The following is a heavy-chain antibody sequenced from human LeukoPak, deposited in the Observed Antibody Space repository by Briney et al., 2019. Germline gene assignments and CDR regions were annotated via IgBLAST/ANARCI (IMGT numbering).Heavy chain of an antibody. J-gene: IGHJ6*03. D-gene: IGHD6-6*01. V-gene: IGHV4-34*01. CDR1: GGSLSGYY. CDR3: ARKARRRLAARPHYYYYYMDV. CDR2: INHSGST. Sequence: PSETLSLTCAAYGGSLSGYYWSWIRQPPGKGLEWIGEINHSGSTNYNPSLKSRVTISVDTSKNQFSLKPSSVTAADTAVYYCARKARRRLAARPHYYYYYMDVWGKGTTVTVSS.